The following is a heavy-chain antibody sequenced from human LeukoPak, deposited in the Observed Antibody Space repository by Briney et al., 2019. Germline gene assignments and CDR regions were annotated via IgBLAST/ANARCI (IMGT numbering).Heavy chain of an antibody. CDR3: ARGIQLWLRVNDYFDY. D-gene: IGHD5-18*01. V-gene: IGHV4-4*02. Sequence: SETRSLTSAVSRGSISSSNWWSWIRQPPGKGLGGIGAIYHSASTNYNPSINSRVTISVDKSKNQFSLKLSAVTAADTAVYYCARGIQLWLRVNDYFDYWGQGTLVTVSS. J-gene: IGHJ4*02. CDR1: RGSISSSNW. CDR2: IYHSAST.